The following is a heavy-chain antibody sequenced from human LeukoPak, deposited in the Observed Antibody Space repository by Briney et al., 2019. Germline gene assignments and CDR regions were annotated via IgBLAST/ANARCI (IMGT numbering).Heavy chain of an antibody. Sequence: GSLRLSCAASGFSIDNFAMLWVRQAPGQGLEYVSAVDSSGDGTYYASSVKGRFTVSRDNSKNTLFLQMGSLRTEDMALYYCARVMPGVATSYMDVWGKGTTVIVSS. CDR1: GFSIDNFA. D-gene: IGHD5-12*01. CDR2: VDSSGDGT. J-gene: IGHJ6*03. V-gene: IGHV3-64*01. CDR3: ARVMPGVATSYMDV.